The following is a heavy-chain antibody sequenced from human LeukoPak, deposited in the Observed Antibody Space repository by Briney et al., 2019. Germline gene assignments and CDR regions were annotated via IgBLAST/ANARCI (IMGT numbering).Heavy chain of an antibody. D-gene: IGHD3-3*01. CDR1: GGSISSGDYY. Sequence: KSSQTLSLTCTVSGGSISSGDYYWGWIRQPPGKGLEWIGSIYHSGSTYYNPSLKSRVTISVDTSKNQFSLKLSSVTAADTAVYYCAVLFTIFGVVSSDAFDIWGQGTMVTVSS. CDR2: IYHSGST. V-gene: IGHV4-39*07. J-gene: IGHJ3*02. CDR3: AVLFTIFGVVSSDAFDI.